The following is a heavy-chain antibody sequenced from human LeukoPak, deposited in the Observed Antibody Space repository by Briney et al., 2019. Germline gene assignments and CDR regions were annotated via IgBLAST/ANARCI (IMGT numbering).Heavy chain of an antibody. CDR1: GGSISSSSYY. V-gene: IGHV4-39*01. J-gene: IGHJ4*02. Sequence: PSETLSLSCTVSGGSISSSSYYWGWIRQPPGKGLEWIGSIYYSGSTYYNPSLKSRVTISVDTSKNQFSLKLSSVTAADTAVYYCARQGWFGELLSPRHYWGQGTLVTVSS. CDR2: IYYSGST. D-gene: IGHD3-10*01. CDR3: ARQGWFGELLSPRHY.